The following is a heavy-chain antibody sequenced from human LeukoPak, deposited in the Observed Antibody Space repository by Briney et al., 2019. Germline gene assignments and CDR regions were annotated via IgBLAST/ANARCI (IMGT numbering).Heavy chain of an antibody. J-gene: IGHJ6*03. Sequence: TSETLSLTCTVSGGSISSYYWSWIRQPAGKGLEWIGRIYTSGSTNYNPSLKSRVTISVDKSKNQFSLKLSSVTAADTAVYYCARSSSTRLGDYYYYMDVWGKGTTVTVSS. CDR3: ARSSSTRLGDYYYYMDV. CDR2: IYTSGST. CDR1: GGSISSYY. D-gene: IGHD2-2*01. V-gene: IGHV4-4*07.